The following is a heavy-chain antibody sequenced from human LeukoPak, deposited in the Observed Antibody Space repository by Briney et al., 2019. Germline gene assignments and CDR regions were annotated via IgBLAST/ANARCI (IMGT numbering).Heavy chain of an antibody. CDR3: ASGQLVGAPDY. CDR2: ITSDGSGI. V-gene: IGHV3-74*01. CDR1: GFTFSSYW. D-gene: IGHD1-26*01. Sequence: QPGGSLRLSCAASGFTFSSYWMHWVRQPPGKGLVWVSRITSDGSGIGYADSVKGRFSTSRDNAKNTLYLQMNSLRAEDTAVYYCASGQLVGAPDYWGQGTLVTVSS. J-gene: IGHJ4*02.